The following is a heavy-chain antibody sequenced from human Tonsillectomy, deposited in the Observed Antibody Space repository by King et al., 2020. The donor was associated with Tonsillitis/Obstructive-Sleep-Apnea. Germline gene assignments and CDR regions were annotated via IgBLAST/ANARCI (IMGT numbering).Heavy chain of an antibody. V-gene: IGHV3-64D*06. CDR3: VKDLDRTYYDFWSGYYTGPIFDY. J-gene: IGHJ4*02. Sequence: VQLVESGGGLVQPGGSLRLSCSASGFTFSSYAMHWVCQAPGKGLEYVSAISSNGGSTYYADSVKGRFTISSDNSKNTLYLQMRSLRAEETAGYYCVKDLDRTYYDFWSGYYTGPIFDYWGQGTLVTVSS. D-gene: IGHD3-3*01. CDR1: GFTFSSYA. CDR2: ISSNGGST.